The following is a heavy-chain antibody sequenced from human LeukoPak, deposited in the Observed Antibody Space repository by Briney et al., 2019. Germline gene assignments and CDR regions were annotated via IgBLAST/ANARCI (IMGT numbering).Heavy chain of an antibody. CDR2: IYPGDSDT. V-gene: IGHV5-51*01. CDR1: GYSFTSYW. Sequence: PGESLKISCKGSGYSFTSYWLGWVRPMPGKGLEWMGIIYPGDSDTRYSPSFQGQVTISADKSISTAYLQWSSLKASDTAMYYCAREEYCSGGSCLYLGAFDIWGQGTMVTVSS. CDR3: AREEYCSGGSCLYLGAFDI. D-gene: IGHD2-15*01. J-gene: IGHJ3*02.